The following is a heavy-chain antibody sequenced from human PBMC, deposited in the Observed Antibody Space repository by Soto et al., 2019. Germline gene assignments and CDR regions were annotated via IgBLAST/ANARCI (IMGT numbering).Heavy chain of an antibody. D-gene: IGHD3-16*02. V-gene: IGHV3-23*01. J-gene: IGHJ4*02. CDR3: AKVDAYSYRSDH. CDR2: IGRTNNT. Sequence: EAHLLESGGGLVQPGGSLRLSCAASGFTFSNSAMTWVRQALGKGPEWVSSIGRTNNTHYADSVKGRFAISRANSQNTLSLQMNSLPAADMDVYFCAKVDAYSYRSDHWGQGTLVTVSS. CDR1: GFTFSNSA.